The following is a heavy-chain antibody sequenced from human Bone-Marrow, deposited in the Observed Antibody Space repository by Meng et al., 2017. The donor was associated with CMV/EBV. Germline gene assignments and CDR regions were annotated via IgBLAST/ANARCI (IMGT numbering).Heavy chain of an antibody. V-gene: IGHV1-2*02. Sequence: SGYTFTGFYLHWVRQAPGEGLEWMGWISPNTGATKYAQQFQGRVTVTRDTSITTAYMELSRLTFDDTAVYYCARVAGYSSSWRPKDYWGQGTLVTVSS. CDR1: GYTFTGFY. J-gene: IGHJ4*02. D-gene: IGHD6-13*01. CDR2: ISPNTGAT. CDR3: ARVAGYSSSWRPKDY.